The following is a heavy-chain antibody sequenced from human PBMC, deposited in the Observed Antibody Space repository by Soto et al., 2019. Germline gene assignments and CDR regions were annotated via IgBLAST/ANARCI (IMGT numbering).Heavy chain of an antibody. CDR2: IVPLFGSA. J-gene: IGHJ6*02. V-gene: IGHV1-69*01. D-gene: IGHD5-12*01. Sequence: QVQLVQSGAEVKKPGSAVKVSCKASGGTFSDYAIMWVRQAPGQGLEWMGGIVPLFGSANYAHKVQGRVIITADASRSTSYMELSSLRSDDTAVYYCARGLWISHNGVNYFSLGMDVWGQGTTVTVS. CDR3: ARGLWISHNGVNYFSLGMDV. CDR1: GGTFSDYA.